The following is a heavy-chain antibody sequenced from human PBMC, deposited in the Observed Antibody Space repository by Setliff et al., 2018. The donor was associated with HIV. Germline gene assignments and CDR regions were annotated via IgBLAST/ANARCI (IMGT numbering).Heavy chain of an antibody. V-gene: IGHV3-21*01. CDR1: GFTFSDYT. CDR2: ISTGGHFI. CDR3: ARAGVVEGYYYYYYGMDV. Sequence: SCAASGFTFSDYTMNWVRQAPGKGLEWVSSISTGGHFIYYADSVRGRFTISRDDAEKSVYLQMNSLRAEDTAVYYCARAGVVEGYYYYYYGMDVWGQGTTVTVSS. J-gene: IGHJ6*02. D-gene: IGHD2-15*01.